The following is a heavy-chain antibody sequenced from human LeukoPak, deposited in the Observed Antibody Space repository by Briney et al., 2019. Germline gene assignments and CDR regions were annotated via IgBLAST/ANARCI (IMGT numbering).Heavy chain of an antibody. Sequence: GGALRLSCAASGLTVSSYSMNWMRQAPGKGLEGVSVIYSGGTTYYADSVRGRFTISRDNSKNVLYLYMNSLRAEDTAVYYCARSPVVTMPQHYFDYWGQGALVTVPS. CDR1: GLTVSSYS. J-gene: IGHJ4*02. CDR3: ARSPVVTMPQHYFDY. V-gene: IGHV3-53*01. D-gene: IGHD3-10*01. CDR2: IYSGGTT.